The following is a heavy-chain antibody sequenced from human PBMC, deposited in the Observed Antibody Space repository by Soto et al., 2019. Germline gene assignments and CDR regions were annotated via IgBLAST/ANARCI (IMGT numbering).Heavy chain of an antibody. CDR2: IIPIFGTA. D-gene: IGHD3-22*01. V-gene: IGHV1-69*13. J-gene: IGHJ6*02. CDR3: AREGLDRDYYDSSGYYPGYYYYGMDV. Sequence: SVKVSCKASGGTFRSYAISWVRQAPGQGLEWTGGIIPIFGTANYAQKFQGRVTITADESTSTAYMELSSLRSEDTAVYYCAREGLDRDYYDSSGYYPGYYYYGMDVWGQGTTVTVSS. CDR1: GGTFRSYA.